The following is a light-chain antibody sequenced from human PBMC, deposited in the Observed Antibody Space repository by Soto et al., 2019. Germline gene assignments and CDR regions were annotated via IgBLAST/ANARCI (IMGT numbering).Light chain of an antibody. Sequence: DIVLTQSPGTLSLSPGEIATLSCRASQSVSSSYLAWYQQKPGQAPSLLIYGASSRATGIPDRFSGSGSGPDFTLTISRLEPEDFAVYYCQQYGYFGQGTKLEIK. CDR1: QSVSSSY. V-gene: IGKV3-20*01. CDR3: QQYGY. J-gene: IGKJ2*01. CDR2: GAS.